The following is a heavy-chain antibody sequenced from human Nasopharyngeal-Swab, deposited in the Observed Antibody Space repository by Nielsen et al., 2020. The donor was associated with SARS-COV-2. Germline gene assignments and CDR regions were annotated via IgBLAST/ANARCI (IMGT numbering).Heavy chain of an antibody. Sequence: GESLKISCAASGFTFSSYAMSWVRQAPGKGLEWVSAISGSGGSKYYADSVKGRFTISRDNSKNTLYLQMNSLRAEDTAVYYCARGPPKTYYFDYWGQGTLVTVSS. CDR3: ARGPPKTYYFDY. CDR2: ISGSGGSK. J-gene: IGHJ4*02. V-gene: IGHV3-23*01. CDR1: GFTFSSYA.